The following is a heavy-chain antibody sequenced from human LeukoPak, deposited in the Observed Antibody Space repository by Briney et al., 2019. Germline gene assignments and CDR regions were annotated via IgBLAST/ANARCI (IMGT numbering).Heavy chain of an antibody. D-gene: IGHD3-10*01. CDR3: AGDSGYGFNNWFDP. J-gene: IGHJ5*02. CDR1: GYTFTSYA. Sequence: ASVKVSCKASGYTFTSYAMHWVRQAPGQRLEWMGWINAGNGNTKYSQKFQGRVTMTRDTSTSTVYMELSSLRSEDTAVYYCAGDSGYGFNNWFDPWGQGTLVTVSS. CDR2: INAGNGNT. V-gene: IGHV1-3*01.